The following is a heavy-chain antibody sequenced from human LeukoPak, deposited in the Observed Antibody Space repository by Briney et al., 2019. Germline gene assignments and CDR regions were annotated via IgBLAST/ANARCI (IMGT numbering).Heavy chain of an antibody. D-gene: IGHD1-26*01. V-gene: IGHV4-39*01. J-gene: IGHJ4*02. CDR3: ARRTPYSGSYIFDY. CDR2: IYYSGTT. CDR1: GGSIGSGSYY. Sequence: PSETLSLTCTVSGGSIGSGSYYWAWIRQPPGKGLEWIGSIYYSGTTYYNPSLKSRVTISADTSKNQISLKLSSVTAADTAVYYCARRTPYSGSYIFDYWGQGTLVTVSS.